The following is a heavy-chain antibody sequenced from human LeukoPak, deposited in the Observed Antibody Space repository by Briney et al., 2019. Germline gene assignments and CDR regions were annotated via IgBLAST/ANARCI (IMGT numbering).Heavy chain of an antibody. CDR2: IYYTGST. Sequence: PSGTLSLTCAVSGGSISSYHWSWIRQPPGKGLEWIGYIYYTGSTDYTPSLKSRVTISVDMSKNQFSLKLSSVTAADTAMYYCAVSRSGSIFVFDIWGQGTMVTVSS. CDR3: AVSRSGSIFVFDI. CDR1: GGSISSYH. J-gene: IGHJ3*02. V-gene: IGHV4-59*01. D-gene: IGHD3-22*01.